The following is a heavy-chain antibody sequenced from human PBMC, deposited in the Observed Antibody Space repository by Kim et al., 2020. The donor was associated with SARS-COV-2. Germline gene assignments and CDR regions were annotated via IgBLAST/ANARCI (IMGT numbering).Heavy chain of an antibody. V-gene: IGHV3-23*01. Sequence: GGSLRLSCAATGFIFSNYAMSWVRQAPGKGLEWVSGISGGGGGTYYADSVKGSFTISRDSFKKTVYLQMDSLRVDDTAVYYCVKDRVAAREVRSLESWGQGTLVSVSS. CDR3: VKDRVAAREVRSLES. J-gene: IGHJ5*02. D-gene: IGHD3-3*01. CDR1: GFIFSNYA. CDR2: ISGGGGGT.